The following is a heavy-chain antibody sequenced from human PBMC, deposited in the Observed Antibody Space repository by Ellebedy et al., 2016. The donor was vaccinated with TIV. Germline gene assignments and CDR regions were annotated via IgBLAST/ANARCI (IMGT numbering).Heavy chain of an antibody. CDR1: GFTFNSYG. CDR2: IWYDGNNK. J-gene: IGHJ4*02. V-gene: IGHV3-33*08. CDR3: ARDLTVLTPFGY. D-gene: IGHD4-23*01. Sequence: GESLKISCAASGFTFNSYGMHWVRQAPGKGLEWVAVIWYDGNNKYYTDSVKGRFTISRDNSKSTLYLQMNSLRAEDTAVYYCARDLTVLTPFGYWGQGTLVTVSS.